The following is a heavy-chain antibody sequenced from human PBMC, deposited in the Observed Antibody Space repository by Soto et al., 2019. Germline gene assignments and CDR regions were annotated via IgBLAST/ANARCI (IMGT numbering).Heavy chain of an antibody. V-gene: IGHV1-46*01. J-gene: IGHJ4*02. CDR3: ARANMTTKDY. CDR2: ITPSVGST. Sequence: QVQLVQSGAEVKKPGASVKVSCKASGYTFTSYYMHWVRQAPGQGLEWMGIITPSVGSTTYAQKFQGRVTMTRDTSTSTVYMELSSLRSEDTAVYYCARANMTTKDYWGQGTLVTVSS. CDR1: GYTFTSYY. D-gene: IGHD4-17*01.